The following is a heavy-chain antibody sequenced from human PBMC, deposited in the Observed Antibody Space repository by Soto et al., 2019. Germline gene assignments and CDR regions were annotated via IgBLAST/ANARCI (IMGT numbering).Heavy chain of an antibody. Sequence: GGSLRLSCAASGFTFSSYAMSWVRQAPGKGMEWVASISGSGGSTYYADSEKGRVTISRDNSRNNLYLQMNSLRAEDAVVYYCAKDFVGSKADYFDYWGQGTQVTVSS. CDR1: GFTFSSYA. V-gene: IGHV3-23*01. D-gene: IGHD2-15*01. CDR3: AKDFVGSKADYFDY. CDR2: ISGSGGST. J-gene: IGHJ4*02.